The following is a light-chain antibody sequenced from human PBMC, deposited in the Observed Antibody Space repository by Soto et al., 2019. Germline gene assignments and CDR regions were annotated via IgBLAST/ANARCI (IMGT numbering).Light chain of an antibody. CDR2: DVS. CDR3: SSYASSSTVI. J-gene: IGLJ2*01. CDR1: SSDVGAYNY. Sequence: QSVLTQPASVSGSPGQSITISCTGTSSDVGAYNYVSWYQQHPVKAPKLMIYDVSSRPSGISNRFSGSKSGNTASLTISGLQAEDEADYYCSSYASSSTVIFGGGTKVTVL. V-gene: IGLV2-14*01.